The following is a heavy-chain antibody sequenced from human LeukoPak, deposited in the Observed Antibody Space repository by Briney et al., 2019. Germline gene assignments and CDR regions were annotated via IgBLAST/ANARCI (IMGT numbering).Heavy chain of an antibody. D-gene: IGHD3-10*01. CDR2: IFYSGST. Sequence: PSETLSLTCSVSDGSISNYYWGWIRQPPGKGLEWIGNIFYSGSTYYSPSLRSRVTISLDTSRNQFSLKLNSVTAADTAVYYCAKSNGYGLVDIWGQGTMVTVSS. CDR3: AKSNGYGLVDI. J-gene: IGHJ3*02. CDR1: DGSISNYY. V-gene: IGHV4-39*07.